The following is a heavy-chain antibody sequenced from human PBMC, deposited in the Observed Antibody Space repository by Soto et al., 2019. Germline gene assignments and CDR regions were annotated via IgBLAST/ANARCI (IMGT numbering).Heavy chain of an antibody. Sequence: GSLRLSCSASGFTFSSYVMHWVRQAPGKGLEYVSAISITGGSTYYADSVKGRFTISRDNSKNILYLQMSSLRPEDTAVYYCLKPYDYWGQGTLVTVSS. CDR1: GFTFSSYV. J-gene: IGHJ4*02. CDR2: ISITGGST. CDR3: LKPYDY. V-gene: IGHV3-64D*08.